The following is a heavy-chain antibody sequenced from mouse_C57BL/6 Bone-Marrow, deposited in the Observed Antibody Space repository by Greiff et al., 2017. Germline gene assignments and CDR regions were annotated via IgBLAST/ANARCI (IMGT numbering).Heavy chain of an antibody. Sequence: VQRVESGAELVKPGASVKLSCKASGYTFTSYWMHWVKQRPGQGLEWIGMIHPNSGSTNYNEKFKSKATLTVDKSSSTAYMQLSSLTSEDSAVYYCARDYVVYWGQGTLVTVSA. J-gene: IGHJ3*01. D-gene: IGHD1-1*02. CDR2: IHPNSGST. CDR1: GYTFTSYW. V-gene: IGHV1-64*01. CDR3: ARDYVVY.